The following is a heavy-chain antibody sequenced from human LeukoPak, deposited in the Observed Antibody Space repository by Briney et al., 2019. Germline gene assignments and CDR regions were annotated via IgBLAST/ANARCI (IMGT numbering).Heavy chain of an antibody. Sequence: GASVKFSCRALGYTFTSYYMHWLRQPPGQGLEGMGIINPSGGSTSYAQKFQGRVTMTWATSTSTVYVELSSLRSEATAVYYCARGARFLYYYGMDVWGQGTTVTVSS. CDR3: ARGARFLYYYGMDV. V-gene: IGHV1-46*01. D-gene: IGHD6-6*01. J-gene: IGHJ6*02. CDR1: GYTFTSYY. CDR2: INPSGGST.